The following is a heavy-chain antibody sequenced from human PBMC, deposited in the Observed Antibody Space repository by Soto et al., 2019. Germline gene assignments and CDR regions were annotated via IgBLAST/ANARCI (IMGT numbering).Heavy chain of an antibody. CDR1: GFTSTGFD. CDR3: AALSVTGGVDV. D-gene: IGHD3-16*01. Sequence: ERLVESGGGFLQPGESLRISCAASGFTSTGFDLTWVRQVPGRGLEWVAYISASGDTVYYADSVKGRFTISRDNARKSLYLQMGSLRVEAAAIYYCAALSVTGGVDVWGQGSTVSVSS. CDR2: ISASGDTV. J-gene: IGHJ6*02. V-gene: IGHV3-48*03.